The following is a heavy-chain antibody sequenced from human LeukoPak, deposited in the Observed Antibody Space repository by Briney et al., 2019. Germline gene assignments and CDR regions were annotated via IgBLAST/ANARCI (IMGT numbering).Heavy chain of an antibody. CDR2: IKSKTDGGTT. D-gene: IGHD3-22*01. V-gene: IGHV3-15*01. CDR3: TTLTTDYYGSPQHPFDY. CDR1: GFTFSNGW. J-gene: IGHJ4*02. Sequence: GGSLRLSCAASGFTFSNGWISWVRQAPGKGLEWVGRIKSKTDGGTTDYAAPVKGRFTISRDDSKNTLYLQMNSLKTEDTAVYYCTTLTTDYYGSPQHPFDYWGQGTLVTVSS.